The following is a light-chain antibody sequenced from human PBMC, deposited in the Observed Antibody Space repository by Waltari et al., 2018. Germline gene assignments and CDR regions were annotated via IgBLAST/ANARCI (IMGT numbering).Light chain of an antibody. J-gene: IGKJ2*01. Sequence: GDRVTITCRASQSISSYLNWYQQKPGKAPKLLIYAASSLQSGVPSRFGGSGSGTDFTLTISSLQPEDFATYYCQQSYSTLYTFGQGTKLEIK. V-gene: IGKV1-39*01. CDR1: QSISSY. CDR2: AAS. CDR3: QQSYSTLYT.